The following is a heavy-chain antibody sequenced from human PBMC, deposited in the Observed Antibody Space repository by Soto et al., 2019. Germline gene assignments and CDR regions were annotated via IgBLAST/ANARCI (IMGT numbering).Heavy chain of an antibody. V-gene: IGHV5-51*01. Sequence: GESLKISCKGSGYSFTSYWIGWVRQMPGKGLEWMGIIYPGDSDTRYSPSFQGQVTISADKSISTAYLQWSSLKASDTAMYYCARLIAVRQWELLKGSGYYYYGMDVWGQGTTVTVSS. CDR2: IYPGDSDT. CDR3: ARLIAVRQWELLKGSGYYYYGMDV. CDR1: GYSFTSYW. J-gene: IGHJ6*02. D-gene: IGHD1-26*01.